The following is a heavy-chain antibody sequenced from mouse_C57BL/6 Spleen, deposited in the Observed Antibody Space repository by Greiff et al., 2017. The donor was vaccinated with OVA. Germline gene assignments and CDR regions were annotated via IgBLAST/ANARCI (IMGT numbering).Heavy chain of an antibody. D-gene: IGHD1-1*01. CDR1: GYTFTDYN. Sequence: VQLQQSGPELVKPGASVKIPCKASGYTFTDYNMDWVKQSHGKSLEWIGDINPNNGGTIYNQKFKGKATLTVDKSSSTAYMELRSLTSEDTAVYYCARFTTVVRAMDYWGQGTSVTVSS. CDR3: ARFTTVVRAMDY. V-gene: IGHV1-18*01. CDR2: INPNNGGT. J-gene: IGHJ4*01.